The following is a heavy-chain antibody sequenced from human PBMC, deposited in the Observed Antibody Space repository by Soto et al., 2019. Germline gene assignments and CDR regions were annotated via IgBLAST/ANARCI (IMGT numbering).Heavy chain of an antibody. D-gene: IGHD2-2*01. Sequence: VRSLSLSCAASGVTFSEYAMTWVRKEPGKGLEWLSSINGRGDETFYMDSVKGRFTISRDNAKNTVYPHMSSLRADDTATYHCARAYNELARLYQFKFWGLGSLVTGS. CDR1: GVTFSEYA. CDR3: ARAYNELARLYQFKF. CDR2: INGRGDET. V-gene: IGHV3-23*01. J-gene: IGHJ4*02.